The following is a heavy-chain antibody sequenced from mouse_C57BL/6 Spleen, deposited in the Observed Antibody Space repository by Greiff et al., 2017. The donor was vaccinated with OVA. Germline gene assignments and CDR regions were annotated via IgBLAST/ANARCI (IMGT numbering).Heavy chain of an antibody. D-gene: IGHD1-1*01. V-gene: IGHV1-72*01. CDR1: GYTFTSYW. CDR2: IDPNSGGT. Sequence: QVQLKQPGAELVKPGASVKLSCKASGYTFTSYWMHWVKQRPGRGLEWIGRIDPNSGGTKYNEKFKSKATLTVDKPSSTAYMQLSSLTSEDSAVYYCARGTTVVALYYYAMDYWGQGTSVTVSS. CDR3: ARGTTVVALYYYAMDY. J-gene: IGHJ4*01.